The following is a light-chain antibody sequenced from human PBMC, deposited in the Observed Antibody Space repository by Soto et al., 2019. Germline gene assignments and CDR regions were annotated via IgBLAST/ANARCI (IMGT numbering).Light chain of an antibody. J-gene: IGKJ1*01. Sequence: DIQMTQSPSSLSASLGDRVTLTCRASQNIDNYLNWYQHKPGKAPKLLIYATSTLQSGVPSRFSGSGSGTEFTLTISSLQPDDFATYYCQQYNSYQWTFGQGTKVDI. CDR3: QQYNSYQWT. V-gene: IGKV1-16*01. CDR1: QNIDNY. CDR2: ATS.